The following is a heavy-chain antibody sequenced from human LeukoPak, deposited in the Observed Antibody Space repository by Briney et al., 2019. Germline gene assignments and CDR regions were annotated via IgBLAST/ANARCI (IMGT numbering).Heavy chain of an antibody. Sequence: SESLSLTCSVSGGSISNYHWSWIRQSPGKGLEWIAYIYDSGNSNYNPSLKSRVGTSVDTSKNQFSLRLSSVTAADTAVYYCARGYYYDSSGRPDYWGQGTLVTVSS. D-gene: IGHD3-22*01. CDR2: IYDSGNS. J-gene: IGHJ4*02. CDR1: GGSISNYH. V-gene: IGHV4-4*09. CDR3: ARGYYYDSSGRPDY.